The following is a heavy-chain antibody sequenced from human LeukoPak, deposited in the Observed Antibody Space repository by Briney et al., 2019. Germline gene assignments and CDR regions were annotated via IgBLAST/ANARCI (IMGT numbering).Heavy chain of an antibody. CDR2: IRYDGSNK. D-gene: IGHD2-15*01. V-gene: IGHV3-30*02. CDR1: GFTFSSYG. CDR3: ARALARLGASGSGY. J-gene: IGHJ4*02. Sequence: GGSLRLSCAASGFTFSSYGMHWVRQAPGKGLEWVAFIRYDGSNKYYADSVKGRFTISRDNCKNTLYLQMNSLRAEDTGVYYCARALARLGASGSGYWGPGTLVSVSS.